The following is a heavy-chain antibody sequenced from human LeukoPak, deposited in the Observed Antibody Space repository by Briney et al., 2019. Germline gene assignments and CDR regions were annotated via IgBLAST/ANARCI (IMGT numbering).Heavy chain of an antibody. CDR2: MYYSGST. Sequence: PSETLSLTCTVSGGSISSSSYYWGWIRQPPGKGLERIGSMYYSGSTYYNPSLKSRVTISVDTSKNQFSLKLSSVTAADTAVYYCARVKNSGWGGDYYYYMDVWGKGTTVTVSS. CDR1: GGSISSSSYY. J-gene: IGHJ6*03. D-gene: IGHD5-12*01. V-gene: IGHV4-39*07. CDR3: ARVKNSGWGGDYYYYMDV.